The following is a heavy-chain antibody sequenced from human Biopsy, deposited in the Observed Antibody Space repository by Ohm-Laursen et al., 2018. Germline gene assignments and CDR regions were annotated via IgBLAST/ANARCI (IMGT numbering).Heavy chain of an antibody. V-gene: IGHV1-69*04. J-gene: IGHJ4*02. Sequence: SVKVSCKASGYTFTTYDITWVRQATGQGLEWVGRIVPVLGHLNYAQRFQGRVSITADKSTSYVFMELSRLTSGDTAVYYCAADADGYYTEFDYWGPGTLVTVSS. CDR1: GYTFTTYD. CDR3: AADADGYYTEFDY. D-gene: IGHD3-3*01. CDR2: IVPVLGHL.